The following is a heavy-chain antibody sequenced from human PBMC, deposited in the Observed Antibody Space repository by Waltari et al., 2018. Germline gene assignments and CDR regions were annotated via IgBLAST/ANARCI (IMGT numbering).Heavy chain of an antibody. CDR1: GDSVGSSTYY. D-gene: IGHD5-18*01. CDR3: ASYVDTAMGLDF. CDR2: IYNSGST. V-gene: IGHV4-30-4*08. Sequence: QVQLQESGPGLVKPSQTLSLTCTVSGDSVGSSTYYWNWIRQHPGEGLQWIGFIYNSGSTHYNPSLRSRVTISVDRSKNQFSLQLTSVTAADTAVYYCASYVDTAMGLDFWGQGTLVTVSS. J-gene: IGHJ4*02.